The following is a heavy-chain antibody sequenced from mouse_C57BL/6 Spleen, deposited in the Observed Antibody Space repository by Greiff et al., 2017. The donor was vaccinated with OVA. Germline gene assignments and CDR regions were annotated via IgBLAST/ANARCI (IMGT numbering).Heavy chain of an antibody. CDR2: ISYSGST. CDR1: GYSITSDY. J-gene: IGHJ2*01. D-gene: IGHD4-1*02. CDR3: ARSQLASFDY. V-gene: IGHV3-8*01. Sequence: EVQLQESGPGLAKPSQTLSLTCSVTGYSITSDYWNWIRKFPGNKLEYMGYISYSGSTYYNPSLKSRISITREASKHQYYLQLHSMTPEDTSTYYCARSQLASFDYWGQGTTLTVSS.